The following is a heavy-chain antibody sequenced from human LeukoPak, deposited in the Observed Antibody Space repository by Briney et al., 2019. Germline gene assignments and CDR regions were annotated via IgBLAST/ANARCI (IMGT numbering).Heavy chain of an antibody. CDR3: ARDQGGVGY. D-gene: IGHD3-16*01. CDR2: ISSFSGTI. V-gene: IGHV3-48*01. CDR1: GFTFNNYW. J-gene: IGHJ4*02. Sequence: AGGSLRLSCAASGFTFNNYWMTWVRQAPGKGLEWVSYISSFSGTINYADSVKGRFTISRDNAKNSLYLQMNSLRAEDTAVYYCARDQGGVGYWGQGTLVTVPS.